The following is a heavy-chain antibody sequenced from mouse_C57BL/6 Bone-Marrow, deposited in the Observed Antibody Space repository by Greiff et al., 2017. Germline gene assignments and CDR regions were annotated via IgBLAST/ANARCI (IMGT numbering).Heavy chain of an antibody. V-gene: IGHV1-50*01. Sequence: QVQLQPPGAELVKPGASVKLSCKASGYTFTSYWLQWVKQRPGQGLEWIGQIDPSDSYTNYNQKFKGKATLTVDTSSSTAYKQLSSLTSEDSAVYYCARWPYYGTYAMDYWGQGTSVTVSS. J-gene: IGHJ4*01. CDR1: GYTFTSYW. D-gene: IGHD2-10*01. CDR2: IDPSDSYT. CDR3: ARWPYYGTYAMDY.